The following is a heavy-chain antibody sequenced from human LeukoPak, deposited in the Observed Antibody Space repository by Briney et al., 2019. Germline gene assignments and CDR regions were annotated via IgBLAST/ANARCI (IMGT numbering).Heavy chain of an antibody. J-gene: IGHJ5*02. D-gene: IGHD2-15*01. Sequence: GGSLRLSCAASGFTFRSYAMIWVSPAPGRGLEWVSAMSTSGGATYYKDSVEGRFTLSRDNPKNTLDLQMNSLGAEDTAVYYCAKDSPGGYCSGGGCYPNWCDPWGQGTLVTVSS. CDR3: AKDSPGGYCSGGGCYPNWCDP. CDR2: MSTSGGAT. V-gene: IGHV3-23*01. CDR1: GFTFRSYA.